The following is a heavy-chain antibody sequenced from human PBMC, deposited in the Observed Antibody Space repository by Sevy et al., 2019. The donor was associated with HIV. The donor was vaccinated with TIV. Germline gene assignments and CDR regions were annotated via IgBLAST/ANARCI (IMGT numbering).Heavy chain of an antibody. D-gene: IGHD3-9*01. CDR1: GFTFDDYA. J-gene: IGHJ6*02. V-gene: IGHV3-9*01. CDR2: ISWNSGSR. Sequence: GGSLRLSCAASGFTFDDYAMHWVRQAPGKGLEWVSGISWNSGSRGYTESVKGRFTISRDNAKNSLYLQMNSLRAEDKALYYCAKDIAESYYDILTGYYKASMDVWGQGTTVTVSS. CDR3: AKDIAESYYDILTGYYKASMDV.